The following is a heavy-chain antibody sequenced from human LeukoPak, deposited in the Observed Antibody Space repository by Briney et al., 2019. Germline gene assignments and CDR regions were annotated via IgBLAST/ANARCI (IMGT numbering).Heavy chain of an antibody. J-gene: IGHJ5*02. CDR2: FDPEDGEA. Sequence: ASVKVSCKVSGYTLTELSMHWVRQAPGKGLEWMGGFDPEDGEAIYAQKFQGRVTMTEDTSTDTAYMELSSLRSEDTAVYYCATAPSLVSNWFDPWGQGTLVTVSS. V-gene: IGHV1-24*01. CDR3: ATAPSLVSNWFDP. D-gene: IGHD2-15*01. CDR1: GYTLTELS.